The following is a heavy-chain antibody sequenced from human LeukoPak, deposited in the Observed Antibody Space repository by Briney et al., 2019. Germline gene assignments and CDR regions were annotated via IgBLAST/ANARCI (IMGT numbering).Heavy chain of an antibody. J-gene: IGHJ4*02. CDR1: EFTFSSYA. D-gene: IGHD5-24*01. CDR3: AKDLEMATFYFDY. CDR2: ISGSGGST. Sequence: PGGSLRLSCAASEFTFSSYAMSWVRQAPGKGLEWVSAISGSGGSTYYADSVKGRFTISRDNSKNTLYLQMNSLRAEDTAVYYCAKDLEMATFYFDYWGQGTLVTVSS. V-gene: IGHV3-23*01.